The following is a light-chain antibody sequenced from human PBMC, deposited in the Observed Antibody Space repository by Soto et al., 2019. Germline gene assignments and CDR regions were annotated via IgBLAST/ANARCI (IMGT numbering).Light chain of an antibody. CDR2: DAS. CDR1: QSISSW. Sequence: DIPMTQSPSTLSASVGDRVTITCRASQSISSWLAWYQQKPGKAPKLLIYDASSLESGVPSRFSGSGSGTEFPLTISSLQPDDFATYYCQQYNSYLPWTFGQGTKVEIK. V-gene: IGKV1-5*01. CDR3: QQYNSYLPWT. J-gene: IGKJ1*01.